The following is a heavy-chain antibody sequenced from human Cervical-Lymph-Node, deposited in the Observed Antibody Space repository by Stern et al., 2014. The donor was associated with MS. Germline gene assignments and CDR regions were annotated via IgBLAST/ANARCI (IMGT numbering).Heavy chain of an antibody. D-gene: IGHD6-6*01. V-gene: IGHV3-66*01. Sequence: VQLVESGGGLAQPGGSLRLSCTASGLTVSSNYMTWVRQAPGQGLEWVSLIYAGSITHYADSVKGRFTISRDNSENILYLQMNSLRVEDTAVYYCTREMAARRFDPWGQGTLVIVSS. J-gene: IGHJ5*02. CDR3: TREMAARRFDP. CDR1: GLTVSSNY. CDR2: IYAGSIT.